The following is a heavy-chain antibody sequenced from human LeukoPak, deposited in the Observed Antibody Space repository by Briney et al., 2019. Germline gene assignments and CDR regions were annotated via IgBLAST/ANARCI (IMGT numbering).Heavy chain of an antibody. V-gene: IGHV4-59*01. D-gene: IGHD2-2*01. CDR1: GGSISTYY. J-gene: IGHJ6*03. CDR3: ARATRRRRYCSSTSCYLDYYYYMDV. Sequence: SETLSLTCTVSGGSISTYYWNWIRQPPGKGLGWIGYIYYSGSTNYNPSLKSRVTISVDTSKNQFSLKLSSVTAADTAVYYCARATRRRRYCSSTSCYLDYYYYMDVWGKGTTVTVSS. CDR2: IYYSGST.